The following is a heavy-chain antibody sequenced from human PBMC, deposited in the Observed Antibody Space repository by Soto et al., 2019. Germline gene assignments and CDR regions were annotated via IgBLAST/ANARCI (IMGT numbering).Heavy chain of an antibody. Sequence: GATVKVSCKASGFTFSNYGIIWVRQAPGQGLEWMGWIRAYNGNTIRADKFQGRVTMTTDTPTSPAYMDLRSLRSDDTAVYYCARTDCSGGRCYSASFDYWGQGTLVSVSS. CDR1: GFTFSNYG. J-gene: IGHJ4*02. V-gene: IGHV1-18*04. CDR2: IRAYNGNT. CDR3: ARTDCSGGRCYSASFDY. D-gene: IGHD2-15*01.